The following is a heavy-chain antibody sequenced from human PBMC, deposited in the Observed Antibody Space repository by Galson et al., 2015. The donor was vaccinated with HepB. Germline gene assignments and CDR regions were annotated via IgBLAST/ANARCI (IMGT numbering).Heavy chain of an antibody. J-gene: IGHJ6*03. CDR3: ARGDGDFYYYYMDV. CDR1: GYTFATYH. D-gene: IGHD4-17*01. Sequence: SVKVSCKASGYTFATYHMHWVRQAPGEGLEWMGMINPTGGSTSYAQKFQGRVTMTRDTSTSTVYMELSSLRSEDMAVYYCARGDGDFYYYYMDVWGKGTTVTVSS. V-gene: IGHV1-46*03. CDR2: INPTGGST.